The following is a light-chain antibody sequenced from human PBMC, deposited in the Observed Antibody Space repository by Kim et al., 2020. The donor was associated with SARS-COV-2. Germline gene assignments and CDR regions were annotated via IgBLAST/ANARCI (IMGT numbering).Light chain of an antibody. CDR1: QGIRNY. CDR2: DTS. V-gene: IGKV1-27*01. CDR3: QKYNSAPLT. J-gene: IGKJ4*01. Sequence: AHVGDRVAITCRATQGIRNYLAWYQQKPGGPPKLLIADTSTLQSGVPSRFRGSGSGTDFTLTITSLQPEDVATYYCQKYNSAPLTFGGGTKVDIK.